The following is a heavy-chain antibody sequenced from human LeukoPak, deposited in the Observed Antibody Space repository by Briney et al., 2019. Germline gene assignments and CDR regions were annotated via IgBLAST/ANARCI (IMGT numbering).Heavy chain of an antibody. D-gene: IGHD3-16*02. V-gene: IGHV3-7*01. CDR3: ARDRPYDYVWGSYLYYFDY. CDR1: GFTFSSYW. J-gene: IGHJ4*02. Sequence: GGSLRLSCAASGFTFSSYWMSWVRQAPGKGLEWVANIKQDGSEKYYVDSVKGRFTISRDNAKNSLYLQMNSLRAEDTAVYYCARDRPYDYVWGSYLYYFDYWGQGTLVTVSS. CDR2: IKQDGSEK.